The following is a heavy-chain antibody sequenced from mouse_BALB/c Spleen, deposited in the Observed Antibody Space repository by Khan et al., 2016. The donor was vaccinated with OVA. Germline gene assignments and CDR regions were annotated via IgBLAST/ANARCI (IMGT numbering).Heavy chain of an antibody. Sequence: EVELVESGGGLVEPGGSLKLSCAASGFTFSSFVMSWVRQTPEKRLEWVATISSAATYTYYPDSVKGRFTISRDNVKNTLYLQMNSLRSDDTAIYYCANGNYGLFAYWGQGTLFTVST. CDR2: ISSAATYT. V-gene: IGHV5-9-1*01. CDR3: ANGNYGLFAY. CDR1: GFTFSSFV. D-gene: IGHD2-1*01. J-gene: IGHJ3*01.